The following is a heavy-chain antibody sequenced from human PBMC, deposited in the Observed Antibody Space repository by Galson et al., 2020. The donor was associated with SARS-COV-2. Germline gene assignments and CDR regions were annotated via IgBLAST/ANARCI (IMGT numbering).Heavy chain of an antibody. J-gene: IGHJ6*02. Sequence: GESLKISCAASGFTFSSYAMHWVRQAPGKGLEWVAVISYAGSNKYYADSVKGRFTISRDNSKNTLYLQMNSLRAEDTAVYYCARALYYDILTGYYPYYYYGMDVWGQGTTVTVSS. CDR1: GFTFSSYA. D-gene: IGHD3-9*01. CDR3: ARALYYDILTGYYPYYYYGMDV. CDR2: ISYAGSNK. V-gene: IGHV3-30-3*01.